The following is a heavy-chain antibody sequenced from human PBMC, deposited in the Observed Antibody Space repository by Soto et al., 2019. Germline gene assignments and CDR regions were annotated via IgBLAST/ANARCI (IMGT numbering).Heavy chain of an antibody. Sequence: GESLKISCQGSGYKFTSYWIGWVRQVPGRGLEWMGIIYGDDSDTRYSPSFQGQVTISADKSINTAYLHWSSLKASDTAIYYCARRSSGYYLIDYWGQGTLVTVSS. V-gene: IGHV5-51*01. D-gene: IGHD3-22*01. CDR3: ARRSSGYYLIDY. J-gene: IGHJ4*02. CDR1: GYKFTSYW. CDR2: IYGDDSDT.